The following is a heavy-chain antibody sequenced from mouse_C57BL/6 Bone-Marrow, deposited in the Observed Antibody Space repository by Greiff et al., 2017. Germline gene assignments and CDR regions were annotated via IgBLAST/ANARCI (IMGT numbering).Heavy chain of an antibody. V-gene: IGHV1-59*01. Sequence: QVQLKQPGAELVRPGTSVKLSCKASGYTFTSYWMHWVKQRPGQGLEWIGVIDPSDSYTNYNQKFKGKATLTVDTSSSTAYMQLSSLTSEDSAVYYCARDSYDYDWYFDVWGTWTTVTVSS. J-gene: IGHJ1*03. CDR3: ARDSYDYDWYFDV. CDR1: GYTFTSYW. CDR2: IDPSDSYT. D-gene: IGHD2-4*01.